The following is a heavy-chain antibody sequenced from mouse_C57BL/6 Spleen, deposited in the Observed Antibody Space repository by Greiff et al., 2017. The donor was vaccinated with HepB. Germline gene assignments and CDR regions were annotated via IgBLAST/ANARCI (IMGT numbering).Heavy chain of an antibody. CDR1: GYTFTSYW. D-gene: IGHD3-2*02. Sequence: VQLQQPGAELVRPGSSVKLSCKASGYTFTSYWMHWVKQRPIQGLEWIGNIDPSDSETHYNQKFKDKATLTVDKSSSTAYMQLSSLTSEDSAVYYCARWGADSSGYWFAYWGQGTLVTVSA. V-gene: IGHV1-52*01. CDR3: ARWGADSSGYWFAY. CDR2: IDPSDSET. J-gene: IGHJ3*01.